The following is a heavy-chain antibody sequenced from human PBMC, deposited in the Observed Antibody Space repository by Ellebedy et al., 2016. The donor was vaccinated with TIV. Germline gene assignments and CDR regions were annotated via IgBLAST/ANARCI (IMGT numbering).Heavy chain of an antibody. CDR1: GFAFNNYA. J-gene: IGHJ4*02. CDR3: AGRGF. CDR2: IGPSGGDSST. V-gene: IGHV3-23*01. Sequence: GESLKISXEASGFAFNNYAMSWVRQAPGKGLEWISVIGPSGGDSSTSYADSVRGRFTISRDNSKNTLYLQMNSLRAEDTAVYHCAGRGFWGQGTLVTVSS.